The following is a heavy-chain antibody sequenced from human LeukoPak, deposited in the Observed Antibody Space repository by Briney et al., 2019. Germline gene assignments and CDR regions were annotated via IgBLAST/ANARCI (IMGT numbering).Heavy chain of an antibody. CDR1: GFTFCDYA. D-gene: IGHD6-19*01. J-gene: IGHJ4*02. V-gene: IGHV3-49*03. Sequence: GGSLRLSCTASGFTFCDYAMSWFRQAPGKGLEWVGFIRSKAYGGTTEYAASVKGRFTISRDDSKSIAYLQMNSLKTEDTAVYYCTRDRGSSGWYAGYWGQGTLVTVSS. CDR2: IRSKAYGGTT. CDR3: TRDRGSSGWYAGY.